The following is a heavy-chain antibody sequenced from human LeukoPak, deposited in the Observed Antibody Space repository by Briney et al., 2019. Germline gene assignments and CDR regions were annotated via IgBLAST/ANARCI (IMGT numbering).Heavy chain of an antibody. J-gene: IGHJ4*02. CDR2: INPNSGGT. Sequence: ASVKVSRKASGYTFTGYYIHSVRPPPGQRLGWMGWINPNSGGTNYAQKFQGRVTMTMDTSISTAYMELSRLRSDDTAVYYCASPLSMVRGVTVYQLWGQGTLVTVSS. V-gene: IGHV1-2*02. CDR1: GYTFTGYY. D-gene: IGHD3-10*01. CDR3: ASPLSMVRGVTVYQL.